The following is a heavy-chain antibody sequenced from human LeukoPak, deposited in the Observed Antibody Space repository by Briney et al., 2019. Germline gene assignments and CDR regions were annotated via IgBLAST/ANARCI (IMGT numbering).Heavy chain of an antibody. Sequence: GGSAMGSCKAPGYTSGVSYIHWVRQAPGQGLEWMGWIKPDSGGTDYAQRFQGRVTMTRDTSISTAYLELSGLRSDDTAVYYCARGINWFDSWGQGTVVTVSS. J-gene: IGHJ5*01. CDR1: GYTSGVSY. CDR2: IKPDSGGT. D-gene: IGHD3-10*01. V-gene: IGHV1-2*02. CDR3: ARGINWFDS.